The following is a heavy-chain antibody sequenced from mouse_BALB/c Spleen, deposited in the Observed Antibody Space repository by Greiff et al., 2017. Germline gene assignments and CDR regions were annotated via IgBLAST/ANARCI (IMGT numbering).Heavy chain of an antibody. J-gene: IGHJ1*01. CDR3: ARIYGRWYFDG. Sequence: EVKLVESGGGLVQPGGSLKLSCAASGFTFSSYGMSWVRQTPDKRLELVATINSNGGSTYYPDSVKGRFTISRDNAKNTLYLQMSSLKSEDTAMYYCARIYGRWYFDGWGAGTTVTVSS. CDR2: INSNGGST. CDR1: GFTFSSYG. D-gene: IGHD1-1*01. V-gene: IGHV5-6-3*01.